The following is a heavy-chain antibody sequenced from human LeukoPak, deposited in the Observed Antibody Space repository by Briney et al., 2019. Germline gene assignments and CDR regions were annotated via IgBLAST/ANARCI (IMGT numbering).Heavy chain of an antibody. CDR3: ARGNLATVTTYYGMDV. J-gene: IGHJ6*02. Sequence: SETLSLTCAVYGGSFSGYYWSWIRQPPGKGLEWIGEINHSGSTNYNPSLKSRVTISVDPSKNQFSLKLSSVTAADTAVYYCARGNLATVTTYYGMDVWGQGTTVTVSS. V-gene: IGHV4-34*01. D-gene: IGHD4-4*01. CDR2: INHSGST. CDR1: GGSFSGYY.